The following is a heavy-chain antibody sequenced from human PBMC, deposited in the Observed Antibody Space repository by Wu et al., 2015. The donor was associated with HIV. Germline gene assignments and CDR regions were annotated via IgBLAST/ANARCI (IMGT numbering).Heavy chain of an antibody. D-gene: IGHD3-3*01. Sequence: QVQLVQSGAEVKKPGSSVKVSCKASGGTFSSYAISWVRQAPGQGLEWMGGIIPIFGTANYAQKFQGRVTITAGEPTSTAYMELSSLRSEDTAVYYCARDKSQNFAIFGVVTGNWFDPWGQGTLVTVSS. V-gene: IGHV1-69*12. CDR3: ARDKSQNFAIFGVVTGNWFDP. CDR1: GGTFSSYA. J-gene: IGHJ5*02. CDR2: IIPIFGTA.